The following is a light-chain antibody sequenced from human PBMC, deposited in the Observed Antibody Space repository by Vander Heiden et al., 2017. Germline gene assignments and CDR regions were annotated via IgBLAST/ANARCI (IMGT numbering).Light chain of an antibody. CDR3: QQYGALPFT. J-gene: IGKJ3*01. Sequence: DIQMTQSPSSLSASVGDRITISCQASQGIANSLYWFQQKPGKAPKLLIYDASYLEPGVPSKFSGTGSGTHFTFTISSLQPEDIATYYCQQYGALPFTFGPGTKVEIK. V-gene: IGKV1-33*01. CDR1: QGIANS. CDR2: DAS.